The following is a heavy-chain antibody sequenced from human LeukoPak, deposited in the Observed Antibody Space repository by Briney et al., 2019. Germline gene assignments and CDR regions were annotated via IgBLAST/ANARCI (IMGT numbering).Heavy chain of an antibody. CDR2: TYYRSRWYN. CDR3: ARDYASSKRGFCFYMDV. J-gene: IGHJ6*03. D-gene: IGHD2-15*01. CDR1: GDSVSSNNAA. V-gene: IGHV6-1*01. Sequence: SQTLSLTCAISGDSVSSNNAAWNWMRQSPSRGLEWLGRTYYRSRWYNDYAVSVKSRVIISPDTSKNQFSLQLNSVTPEDTALYFCARDYASSKRGFCFYMDVWGKGTTVTVSS.